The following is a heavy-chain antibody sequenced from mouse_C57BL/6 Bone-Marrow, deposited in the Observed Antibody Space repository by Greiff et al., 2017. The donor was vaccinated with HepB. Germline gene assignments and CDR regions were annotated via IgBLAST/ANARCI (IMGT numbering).Heavy chain of an antibody. D-gene: IGHD1-1*01. CDR1: GYTFTSYC. J-gene: IGHJ3*01. CDR2: IYPYDSYT. CDR3: ARAYGSSPFAY. V-gene: IGHV1-69*01. Sequence: QVQLQQSGAELVKPGASVKLSCKASGYTFTSYCMHWVKQSPGQGLEWIGYIYPYDSYTNYKQKFKGKSTLTVDKSSSTAYMQLSSLTSEDSAVYYCARAYGSSPFAYWGGGRLVTVSA.